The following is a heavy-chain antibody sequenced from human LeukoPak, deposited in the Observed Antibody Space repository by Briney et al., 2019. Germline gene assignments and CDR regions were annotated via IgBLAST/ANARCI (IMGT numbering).Heavy chain of an antibody. J-gene: IGHJ3*02. V-gene: IGHV4-34*01. CDR1: GGSFSGYY. CDR2: INHSGST. D-gene: IGHD3-10*01. Sequence: SETLSLTCAVYGGSFSGYYWSWLRQPPGKGLEWIGEINHSGSTNYNPSLKSRVTISVDTSKNQFSLKLSSVTAADTAVYYCAREGSPRYYYGSGSSPLPIWGQGTMVTVSS. CDR3: AREGSPRYYYGSGSSPLPI.